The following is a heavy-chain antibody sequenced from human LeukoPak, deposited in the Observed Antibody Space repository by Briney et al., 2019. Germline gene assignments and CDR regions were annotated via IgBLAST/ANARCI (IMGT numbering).Heavy chain of an antibody. CDR1: GGSISSYY. V-gene: IGHV4-4*07. CDR3: ARVRWEEYYYYYYMDV. J-gene: IGHJ6*03. Sequence: PSXXLSLTCTVSGGSISSYYWSWIRQPAGKGLEWIGRIYTSGSTNYNPSLKSRVTMSVDTSKNQFSLKLSTVTAADTAVYYCARVRWEEYYYYYYMDVWGKGTTVTVSS. D-gene: IGHD1-26*01. CDR2: IYTSGST.